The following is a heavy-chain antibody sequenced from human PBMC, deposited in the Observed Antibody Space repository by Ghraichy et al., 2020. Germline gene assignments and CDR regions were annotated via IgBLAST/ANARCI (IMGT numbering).Heavy chain of an antibody. CDR3: ARGHGYGDYDGP. J-gene: IGHJ4*02. CDR1: GFTFSSHW. V-gene: IGHV3-7*01. D-gene: IGHD4-17*01. CDR2: IKRDGSQK. Sequence: GESLNISCVGSGFTFSSHWMSWVRQVPGKGLEWVANIKRDGSQKYYVGSLKGRFTISRDNAKNSLYLQMNSLRDEDTAVYYCARGHGYGDYDGPWGQGTLVTVSS.